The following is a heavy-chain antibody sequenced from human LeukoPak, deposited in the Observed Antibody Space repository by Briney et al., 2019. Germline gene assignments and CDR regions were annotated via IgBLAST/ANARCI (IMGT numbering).Heavy chain of an antibody. V-gene: IGHV4-38-2*02. CDR2: IYHSGST. J-gene: IGHJ6*03. D-gene: IGHD3-3*02. CDR3: ARALAWTKSYYMDV. CDR1: GYSISSGYF. Sequence: PSETLSLTCTVSGYSISSGYFWGWIRQPPGKGLEWIGSIYHSGSTYYNPSLKSRVTISVDTSKNHFSLKLNSVTAADTAVYYCARALAWTKSYYMDVWGKGTTVTVS.